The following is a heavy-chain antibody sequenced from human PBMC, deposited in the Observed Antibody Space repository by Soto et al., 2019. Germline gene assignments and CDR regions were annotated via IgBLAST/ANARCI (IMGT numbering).Heavy chain of an antibody. D-gene: IGHD2-2*02. CDR2: IYYSGST. V-gene: IGHV4-39*01. Sequence: SETLSLTCTVSGGSISSSSYYWGWIRQPPGKGLEWIGSIYYSGSTYYNPSLKSRVTISVDTSKNQFSLKLSSVTAADTAVFYCARALEYHLLYFAYWGKGTLVTVSS. CDR3: ARALEYHLLYFAY. CDR1: GGSISSSSYY. J-gene: IGHJ4*02.